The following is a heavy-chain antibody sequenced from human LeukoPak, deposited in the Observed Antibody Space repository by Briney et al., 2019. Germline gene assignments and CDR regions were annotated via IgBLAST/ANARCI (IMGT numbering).Heavy chain of an antibody. CDR3: ARHHLGSSSWTGAFDI. CDR2: IYPGDSDT. J-gene: IGHJ3*02. V-gene: IGHV5-51*01. Sequence: GESLKISCKGSGYSFTSYWIGWVRQMPGKGLEWMGIIYPGDSDTRYSPSFQGQVTISADKSISTAYLQWSSLKASDTAMYYCARHHLGSSSWTGAFDIWGQGTMVTVSS. CDR1: GYSFTSYW. D-gene: IGHD6-13*01.